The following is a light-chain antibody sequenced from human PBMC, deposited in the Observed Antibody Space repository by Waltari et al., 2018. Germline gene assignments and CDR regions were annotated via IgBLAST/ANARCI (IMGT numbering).Light chain of an antibody. CDR2: DVS. CDR3: SSFTSSYTLV. Sequence: QSALTQPASVSGSPGQSITISCTGTSSDVGSYNYVPWYQHHPGKAPKLMMSDVSERPSGVSHRFSGSKSCNTASLTISGLQAEDEADYYCSSFTSSYTLVFGTGTKVTVL. V-gene: IGLV2-14*03. J-gene: IGLJ1*01. CDR1: SSDVGSYNY.